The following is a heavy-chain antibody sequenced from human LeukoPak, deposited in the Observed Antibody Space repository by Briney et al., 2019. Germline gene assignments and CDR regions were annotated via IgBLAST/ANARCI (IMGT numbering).Heavy chain of an antibody. J-gene: IGHJ4*02. CDR1: GFTFSSYI. CDR3: ARDHESSGYPTSDY. CDR2: IKGSAEAT. D-gene: IGHD3-22*01. Sequence: GGSLRLSCEVSGFTFSSYIMTWVRQAPGKGLEWVSTIKGSAEATFYADSVKDRFTISRDNSKNTLYLQMNSLRADDTALYFCARDHESSGYPTSDYWAREPWSPSPQ. V-gene: IGHV3-23*01.